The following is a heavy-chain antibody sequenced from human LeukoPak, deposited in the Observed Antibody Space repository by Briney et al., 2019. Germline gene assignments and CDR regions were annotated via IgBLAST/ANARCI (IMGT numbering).Heavy chain of an antibody. CDR3: ARIVDSSGCLDY. CDR1: GGSISSYY. J-gene: IGHJ4*02. CDR2: IYYSGST. D-gene: IGHD6-19*01. Sequence: SETLSLTCTVSGGSISSYYWSWIRQPSGKGLEWIGYIYYSGSTNYNPSLKSRVTISVDTSKNQFSLKLSSVTAADTAVYYCARIVDSSGCLDYWGQGTLVTVSS. V-gene: IGHV4-59*08.